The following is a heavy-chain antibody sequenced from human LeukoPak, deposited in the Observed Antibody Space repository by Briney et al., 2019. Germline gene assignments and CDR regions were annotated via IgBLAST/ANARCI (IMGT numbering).Heavy chain of an antibody. CDR2: ISSSGSNI. D-gene: IGHD3-9*01. CDR1: GFTVSSNY. CDR3: ARTAFDWSQVGGNWFDP. Sequence: SGGSLRLSCAASGFTVSSNYMSWVRQAPGKGLEWISYISSSGSNIAYTDSIEGRFTISRDNGKNSLYLQMNSLRADDTAVYYCARTAFDWSQVGGNWFDPWGQGTLVTVSS. V-gene: IGHV3-11*04. J-gene: IGHJ5*02.